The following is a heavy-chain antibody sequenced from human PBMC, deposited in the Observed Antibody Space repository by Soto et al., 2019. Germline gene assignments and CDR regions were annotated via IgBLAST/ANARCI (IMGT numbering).Heavy chain of an antibody. D-gene: IGHD3-3*01. CDR3: ARVRNTIVGHYLDY. CDR1: GGSFSGYY. CDR2: IYYSGST. J-gene: IGHJ4*02. V-gene: IGHV4-59*08. Sequence: PSETLSLTCAVYGGSFSGYYWSWIRQPPGKGLEWIGYIYYSGSTNYNPSLKSRVTISVDTSKNQFSLKLSSVTAADTAVYYCARVRNTIVGHYLDYWGQGTLVTVSS.